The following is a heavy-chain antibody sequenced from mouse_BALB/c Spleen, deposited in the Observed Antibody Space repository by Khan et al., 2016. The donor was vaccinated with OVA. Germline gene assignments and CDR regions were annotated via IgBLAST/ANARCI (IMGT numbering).Heavy chain of an antibody. CDR3: VRGGASPRYDCWFAY. CDR1: GYTFTSYT. CDR2: INPSNDYT. J-gene: IGHJ3*01. Sequence: QVQLKQSGAELARPGASVKMSCKASGYTFTSYTIHWIKKRPGQGLEWIGYINPSNDYTNYNQKFKDKATLTTDKSSTTAYLRLSSLTSEDSAVYDCVRGGASPRYDCWFAYWGQGTLVTVSA. D-gene: IGHD2-14*01. V-gene: IGHV1-4*01.